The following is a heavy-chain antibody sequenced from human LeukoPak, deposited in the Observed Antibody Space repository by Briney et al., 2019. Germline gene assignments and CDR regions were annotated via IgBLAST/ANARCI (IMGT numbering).Heavy chain of an antibody. CDR1: GYTFTGYY. Sequence: GASVKVSCKASGYTFTGYYMHWVRQAPGQGLEWMGWINPNSGGTNYAQKFQGRVTMTRDTSISTAYMELSRLRSDDTAVYYCARDKTPGIAAAGPPDYGGQGTLVTVSS. V-gene: IGHV1-2*02. CDR2: INPNSGGT. D-gene: IGHD6-13*01. CDR3: ARDKTPGIAAAGPPDY. J-gene: IGHJ4*02.